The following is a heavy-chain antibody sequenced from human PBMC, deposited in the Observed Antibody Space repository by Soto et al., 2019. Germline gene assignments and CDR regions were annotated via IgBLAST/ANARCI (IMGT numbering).Heavy chain of an antibody. D-gene: IGHD6-19*01. J-gene: IGHJ6*02. CDR2: IIPSFGTD. CDR1: GGTFRTYA. CDR3: AKGAVAGTPTSYSFYGMDV. V-gene: IGHV1-69*12. Sequence: QFQLLQSGAEVKKPGSSVSVSCEASGGTFRTYAISWVRQAPGQGLEWLGEIIPSFGTDNYAQKFQGRVTITADESTTTVYMDMSNLRSEDTSVYYCAKGAVAGTPTSYSFYGMDVWGQGTTVTVSS.